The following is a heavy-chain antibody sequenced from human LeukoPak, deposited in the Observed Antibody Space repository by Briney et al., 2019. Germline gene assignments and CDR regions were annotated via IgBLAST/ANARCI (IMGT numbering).Heavy chain of an antibody. CDR1: GFTFSSYA. D-gene: IGHD6-13*01. Sequence: GGSLRLSCTASGFTFSSYAMNWVRQAPGKGLEWVSGLSGSGGSTYYADSVKGRFTISRDNSKNTLYLQMNSLRAEDTAVYYCARQAAAGTFDYWGQGTLVTVSS. CDR3: ARQAAAGTFDY. J-gene: IGHJ4*02. V-gene: IGHV3-23*01. CDR2: LSGSGGST.